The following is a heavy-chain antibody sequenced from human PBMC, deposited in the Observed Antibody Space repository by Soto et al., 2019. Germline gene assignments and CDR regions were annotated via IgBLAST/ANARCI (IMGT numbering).Heavy chain of an antibody. CDR3: AREDYDYIWGSYQPNWFDP. Sequence: QVQLVQSGAEVKKPGASVKVSCKASGYTFTSYGISWVRQAPGQGLEWMGWISAYNGNTNYAQKLQRTVTMTTDTSTSTAYMELRSLRSDDTAVYYCAREDYDYIWGSYQPNWFDPWGQGTLVTVSS. CDR2: ISAYNGNT. J-gene: IGHJ5*02. CDR1: GYTFTSYG. D-gene: IGHD3-16*02. V-gene: IGHV1-18*01.